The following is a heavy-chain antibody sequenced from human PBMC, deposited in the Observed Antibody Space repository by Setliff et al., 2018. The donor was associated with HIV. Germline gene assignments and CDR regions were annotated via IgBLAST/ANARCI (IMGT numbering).Heavy chain of an antibody. V-gene: IGHV3-21*04. CDR3: AKDSLRHCFGVNCWGAFDM. D-gene: IGHD2-15*01. CDR1: RFTFSNNA. J-gene: IGHJ3*02. CDR2: ISSSSSYI. Sequence: GGSLRLSCAASRFTFSNNAMSWVRQAPGKGLEWVSSISSSSSYIYYADSVKGRFTISRDNAKNSLYLQMNSLRAEDTALYYCAKDSLRHCFGVNCWGAFDMWGQGNPGHRLL.